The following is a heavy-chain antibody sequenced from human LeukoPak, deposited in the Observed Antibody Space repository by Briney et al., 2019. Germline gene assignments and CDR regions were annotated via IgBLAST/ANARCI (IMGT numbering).Heavy chain of an antibody. CDR3: ARAGGYCGRISCPYYFDY. D-gene: IGHD2-15*01. J-gene: IGHJ4*02. Sequence: ASVKVSCKASGYTFTGYDINWVRQATGQGLEWMGWMNPNSGNTGYAQKFQGRVTMTRNTSISTAYMELSSLRSEDTAVYYCARAGGYCGRISCPYYFDYWGQGSLVAVSS. CDR1: GYTFTGYD. V-gene: IGHV1-8*01. CDR2: MNPNSGNT.